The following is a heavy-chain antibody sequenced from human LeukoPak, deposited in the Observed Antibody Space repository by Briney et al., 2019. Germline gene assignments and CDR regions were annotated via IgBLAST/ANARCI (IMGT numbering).Heavy chain of an antibody. CDR3: ARYSVLRYFDDDAFDI. Sequence: VASVKVSCKASGYTFTSYDINWVRQATGQGLEWMGWMNPNSGNTGYAQKFQGRVTMTRNTSISTAYMELSSLRSEDTAVYYCARYSVLRYFDDDAFDIWSQGTMVTVSS. V-gene: IGHV1-8*01. J-gene: IGHJ3*02. D-gene: IGHD3-9*01. CDR2: MNPNSGNT. CDR1: GYTFTSYD.